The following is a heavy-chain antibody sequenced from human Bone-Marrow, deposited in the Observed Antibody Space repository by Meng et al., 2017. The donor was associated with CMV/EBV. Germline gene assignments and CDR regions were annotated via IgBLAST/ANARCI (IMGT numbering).Heavy chain of an antibody. Sequence: GGSLRLSSKGSGYSFTNYWIAWVRQMPGKGLEWMGIIYAGDSNTRYSPSFQGQVTISADKSITTAYLQWSSLKASDPAMYYCARHGNYFDRCTLLAWGQGTLVTVSS. D-gene: IGHD3-22*01. CDR3: ARHGNYFDRCTLLA. CDR1: GYSFTNYW. V-gene: IGHV5-51*01. CDR2: IYAGDSNT. J-gene: IGHJ4*02.